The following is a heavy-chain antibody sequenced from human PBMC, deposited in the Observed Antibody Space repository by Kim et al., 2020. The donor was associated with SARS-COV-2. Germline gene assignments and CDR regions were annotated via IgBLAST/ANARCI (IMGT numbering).Heavy chain of an antibody. CDR3: AKDKSITMIVVLPRVGAFDI. J-gene: IGHJ3*02. D-gene: IGHD3-22*01. V-gene: IGHV3-23*01. CDR1: GFTFSSYA. CDR2: ISGSGGST. Sequence: GGSLRLSCAASGFTFSSYAMSWVRQAPGKGLEWVSAISGSGGSTYYADSVKGRFTISRDNSKNTLYLQMNSLRAEDTAVYYCAKDKSITMIVVLPRVGAFDIWGQGTMVTVSS.